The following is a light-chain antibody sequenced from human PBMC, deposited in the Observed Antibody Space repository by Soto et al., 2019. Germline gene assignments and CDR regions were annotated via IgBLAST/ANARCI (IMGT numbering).Light chain of an antibody. CDR1: QSISRY. V-gene: IGKV1-39*01. J-gene: IGKJ3*01. Sequence: DIQMTQSPSSLSASVGDSVTITCRASQSISRYLNWYQQNPGQAPKLLIYAASSLQSGVPSRFSGSGSGTDFTLTISSLQPEDFETYYCQQSYSTRGFTFGPGTKVDIK. CDR2: AAS. CDR3: QQSYSTRGFT.